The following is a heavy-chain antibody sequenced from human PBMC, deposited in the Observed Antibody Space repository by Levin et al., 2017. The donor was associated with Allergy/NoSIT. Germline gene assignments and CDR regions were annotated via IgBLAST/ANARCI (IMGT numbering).Heavy chain of an antibody. CDR3: ARLRHGPKWLDP. Sequence: GGSLRLSCVASGFAFSDYYMTWIRQAPGKGLEWISYISFSSSYTNYADSVQGRFTISRDNAKSSLYLQMHSLRDDDTAVYYCARLRHGPKWLDPWGPGTLVTVSS. CDR2: ISFSSSYT. CDR1: GFAFSDYY. V-gene: IGHV3-11*03. J-gene: IGHJ5*02.